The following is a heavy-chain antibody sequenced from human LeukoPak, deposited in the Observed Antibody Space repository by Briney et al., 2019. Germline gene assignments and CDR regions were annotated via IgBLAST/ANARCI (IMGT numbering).Heavy chain of an antibody. Sequence: LRLSCAASGFTFSGYGMHWVRQPPGKGLEWIGEINHSGSTNYNPSLKSRVTISVDTSKNQFSLKLSSVTAADTAVYYCARGQGLHIVVVPAASSFDYWGQGTLSPSPQ. CDR2: INHSGST. CDR3: ARGQGLHIVVVPAASSFDY. D-gene: IGHD2-2*01. V-gene: IGHV4-34*01. J-gene: IGHJ4*02. CDR1: GFTFSGYG.